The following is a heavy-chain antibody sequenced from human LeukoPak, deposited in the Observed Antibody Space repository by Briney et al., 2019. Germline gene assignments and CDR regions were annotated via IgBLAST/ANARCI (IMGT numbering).Heavy chain of an antibody. J-gene: IGHJ5*02. V-gene: IGHV3-74*01. CDR1: GFTFSSYW. CDR2: INSDGSST. Sequence: PGGSLRLSCAASGFTFSSYWMHWVRQAPGKGLVWVSRINSDGSSTSYADSVKGRFTISRDNARNTLCLQMNRLRSDDTAVYYCARDQAISDWLDPWGQGTLVTVSS. D-gene: IGHD5-12*01. CDR3: ARDQAISDWLDP.